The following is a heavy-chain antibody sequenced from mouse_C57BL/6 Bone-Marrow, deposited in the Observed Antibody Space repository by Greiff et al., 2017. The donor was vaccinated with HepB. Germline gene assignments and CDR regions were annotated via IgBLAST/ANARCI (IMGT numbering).Heavy chain of an antibody. CDR2: IDPSDSYT. J-gene: IGHJ1*03. CDR1: GYTFTSYW. V-gene: IGHV1-50*01. CDR3: ARLYGSSYDWYFDV. D-gene: IGHD1-1*01. Sequence: QVQLKQPGAELVKPGASVKLSCKASGYTFTSYWMQWVKQRPGQGLEWIGEIDPSDSYTNYNQKFKGKATLTVDTSSSTAYMQLSSLTSEDSAVYYCARLYGSSYDWYFDVWGTGTTVTVSS.